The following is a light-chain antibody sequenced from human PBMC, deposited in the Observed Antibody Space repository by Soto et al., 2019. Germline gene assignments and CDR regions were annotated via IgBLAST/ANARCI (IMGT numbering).Light chain of an antibody. CDR1: SRDISGYDY. CDR3: CSYTRTSTHNF. CDR2: EVR. V-gene: IGLV2-14*01. J-gene: IGLJ1*01. Sequence: QSARTEPASVSGSPGESITISCTGTSRDISGYDYVSWYQHRPGEAPKVMSDEVRYRPSGDSKRFSCSKSGTTASLNISGIQAEDEAVYCCCSYTRTSTHNFSGSGRQVPVL.